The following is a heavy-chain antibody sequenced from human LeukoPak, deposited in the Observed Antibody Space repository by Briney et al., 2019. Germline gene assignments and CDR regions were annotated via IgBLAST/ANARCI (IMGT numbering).Heavy chain of an antibody. CDR2: IYYSGTT. CDR3: ARDLSFGYFGL. CDR1: GGSVSSYY. Sequence: SETLSLTCTVSGGSVSSYYWSWIRQPPGKGLEWIGYIYYSGTTNYNPSLRSRVTISLDTSKNHFSLRLSSVAAADTAVYYCARDLSFGYFGLWGRGTLATVSS. J-gene: IGHJ2*01. V-gene: IGHV4-59*02.